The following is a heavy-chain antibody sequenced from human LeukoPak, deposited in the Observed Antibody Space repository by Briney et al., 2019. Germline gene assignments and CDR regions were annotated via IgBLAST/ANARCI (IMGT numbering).Heavy chain of an antibody. CDR1: GFTFNSYS. CDR2: ISGSNSYI. J-gene: IGHJ4*02. D-gene: IGHD3-22*01. CDR3: ARDSNRYYYDSSGYRDFDY. Sequence: GGSLRLSCAASGFTFNSYSMNWVRQAPGKGLEWVSSISGSNSYIYYADSMKGRFTISRDNAKNSLYLQMNSLRAEDTAVYYCARDSNRYYYDSSGYRDFDYWGQGTLVTVSS. V-gene: IGHV3-21*01.